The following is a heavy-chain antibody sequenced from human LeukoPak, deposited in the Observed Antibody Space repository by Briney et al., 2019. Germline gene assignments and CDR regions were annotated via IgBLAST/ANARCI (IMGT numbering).Heavy chain of an antibody. J-gene: IGHJ4*02. D-gene: IGHD3-10*01. V-gene: IGHV3-48*01. CDR2: ISSSSSTI. CDR1: GFTFSSYS. Sequence: GGSLRLSCAASGFTFSSYSMNWVRQAPGKGLEWVSYISSSSSTIYYADSVKGRFTISRDNSKNTLYLQMNSLRAEDTAVYYCARDHGSGSLALLSYFDYWGQGTLVTVSS. CDR3: ARDHGSGSLALLSYFDY.